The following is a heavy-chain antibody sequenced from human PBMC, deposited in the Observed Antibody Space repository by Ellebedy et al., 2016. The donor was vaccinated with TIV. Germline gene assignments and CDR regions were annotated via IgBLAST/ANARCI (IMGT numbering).Heavy chain of an antibody. D-gene: IGHD5-12*01. CDR1: GGSISSSSYY. Sequence: GSLRLSXTVSGGSISSSSYYWGWIRQPPGKGLEWIGEINHSGSTNYNPSLKSRVTISVDTSKNQFSLKLSSVTAADTAVYYCAREEMDIVATVNWFDPWGQGTLVTVSS. V-gene: IGHV4-39*07. J-gene: IGHJ5*02. CDR2: INHSGST. CDR3: AREEMDIVATVNWFDP.